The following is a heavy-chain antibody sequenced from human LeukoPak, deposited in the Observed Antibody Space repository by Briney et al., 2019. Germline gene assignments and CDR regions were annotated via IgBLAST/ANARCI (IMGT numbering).Heavy chain of an antibody. V-gene: IGHV3-23*01. J-gene: IGHJ4*02. Sequence: PGGSLRLSCAVSGFTFSWMHWVRQAPGKGLEWVSAISGGSDNTYYAGSVKGRFTISRDNSKNTLYLQMNSLRAEDAAVYYCAKLTGSNCYLPVDYWGQGALVTVSS. CDR3: AKLTGSNCYLPVDY. D-gene: IGHD2-21*02. CDR1: GFTFSW. CDR2: ISGGSDNT.